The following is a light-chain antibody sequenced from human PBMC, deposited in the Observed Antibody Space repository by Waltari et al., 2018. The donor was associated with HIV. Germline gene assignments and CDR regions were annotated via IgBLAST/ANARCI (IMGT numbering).Light chain of an antibody. CDR2: DVS. CDR1: SRDVGGYNY. Sequence: QSALTQSASVSGSPGQSITISCTGTSRDVGGYNYVSWYQHHPGKAPKLMIYDVSNRPSGVSNRFSGSNSGNTASLTISGLQAEDEADYYCNSYTTSSTLHVVFGGGTKLTVL. V-gene: IGLV2-14*03. CDR3: NSYTTSSTLHVV. J-gene: IGLJ2*01.